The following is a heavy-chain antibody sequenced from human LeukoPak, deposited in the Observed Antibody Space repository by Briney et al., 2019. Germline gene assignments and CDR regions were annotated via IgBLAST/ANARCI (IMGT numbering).Heavy chain of an antibody. V-gene: IGHV3-23*01. Sequence: PGGSLRLPCAASGFTFSNYAMSWVRQAPGKGLEWVSSLRGSGDSTYSAASVKGRFTISRDNSKNTPYRQLNRLRAEDTAVYFCAKGGYCSGGACYPGYYFDYWGQGTLVTVSS. CDR3: AKGGYCSGGACYPGYYFDY. CDR1: GFTFSNYA. CDR2: LRGSGDST. D-gene: IGHD2-15*01. J-gene: IGHJ4*02.